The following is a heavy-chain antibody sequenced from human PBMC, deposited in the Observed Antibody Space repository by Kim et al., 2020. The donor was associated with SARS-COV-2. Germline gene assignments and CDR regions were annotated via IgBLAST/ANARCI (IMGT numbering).Heavy chain of an antibody. Sequence: SETLSLTCTVSGGSISRYYWSWIRQPPGKGLEWIGYIYYSGSTNYNPSLKSRITISVDTYKNQFSLKLSSVTAADTAVYYCARRDLGYCSGGNCYSAYDYWGQGTLVTVSS. CDR1: GGSISRYY. J-gene: IGHJ4*02. CDR2: IYYSGST. CDR3: ARRDLGYCSGGNCYSAYDY. D-gene: IGHD2-15*01. V-gene: IGHV4-59*08.